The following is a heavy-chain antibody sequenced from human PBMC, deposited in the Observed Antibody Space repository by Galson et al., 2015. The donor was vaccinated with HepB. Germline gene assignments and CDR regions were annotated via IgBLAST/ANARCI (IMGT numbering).Heavy chain of an antibody. J-gene: IGHJ4*02. CDR2: IIPIFDTA. CDR1: GGTFSSYA. Sequence: QSGAEVKKPGESLKISCKASGGTFSSYAISWVRQAPGQGLEWMGGIIPIFDTANYAQKFQGRVTITADESMSTAYMELSSLRSEDTAVYYCASYDYGDPVYFDYWGQGTLVTVSS. CDR3: ASYDYGDPVYFDY. V-gene: IGHV1-69*01. D-gene: IGHD4-17*01.